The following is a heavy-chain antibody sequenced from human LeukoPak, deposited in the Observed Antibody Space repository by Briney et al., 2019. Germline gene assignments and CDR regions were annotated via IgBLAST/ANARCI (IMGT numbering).Heavy chain of an antibody. CDR1: GGSISSGDYY. D-gene: IGHD3-22*01. CDR3: ARGYDSSAYYPFNY. Sequence: SETLSLTCTVSGGSISSGDYYWSWIRQPPGKGLEWIGYIYYSGSTYYNPSLKSRVTISVDTSKNQFSLMLSSVTAADTAVYYCARGYDSSAYYPFNYWGQGTLVTVSS. CDR2: IYYSGST. J-gene: IGHJ4*02. V-gene: IGHV4-30-4*02.